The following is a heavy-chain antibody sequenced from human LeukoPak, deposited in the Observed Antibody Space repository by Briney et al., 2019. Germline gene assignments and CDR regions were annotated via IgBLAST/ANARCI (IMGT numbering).Heavy chain of an antibody. CDR3: ARGWGGSTSTVTTRPRYFDL. CDR1: GGSISSNSYY. CDR2: IYYSGST. J-gene: IGHJ2*01. D-gene: IGHD4-11*01. Sequence: PSETLSLTCTVSGGSISSNSYYWGWIRQPPGAGLEWIGSIYYSGSTYHNPSLKSRVTISVDTSKNQFSLKLSSVTAADTAVYSCARGWGGSTSTVTTRPRYFDLWGRGTLVTVSS. V-gene: IGHV4-39*07.